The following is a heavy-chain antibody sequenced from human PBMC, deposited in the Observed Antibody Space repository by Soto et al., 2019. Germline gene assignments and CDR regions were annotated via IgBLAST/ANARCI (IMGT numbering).Heavy chain of an antibody. V-gene: IGHV4-59*01. CDR3: TRRQGSYRDQ. CDR1: GGSISSFY. D-gene: IGHD3-10*01. Sequence: QVQLQESGPGLVKPSETLSLNCTVSGGSISSFYWCWVRQTPGKGLECIGYIYYSGITNYNPSLKSRVTISVDTAKTQFSLKLTSVTTADTAVYYCTRRQGSYRDQWGQGTLVTVSS. J-gene: IGHJ4*02. CDR2: IYYSGIT.